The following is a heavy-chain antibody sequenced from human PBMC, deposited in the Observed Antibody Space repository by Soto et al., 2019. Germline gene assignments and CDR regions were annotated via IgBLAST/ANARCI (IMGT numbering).Heavy chain of an antibody. V-gene: IGHV4-59*01. J-gene: IGHJ5*02. Sequence: PSETLSLTCTVSGGSISSYYWSWIRQPPGKGLEWIGYIYYSGSTNYNPSLKSRVTISVDTSKNQFSLKLSSVTAADTAVYYCARDSWTYYYGSGSSNWFDPWGQGTLVTVSS. D-gene: IGHD3-10*01. CDR2: IYYSGST. CDR3: ARDSWTYYYGSGSSNWFDP. CDR1: GGSISSYY.